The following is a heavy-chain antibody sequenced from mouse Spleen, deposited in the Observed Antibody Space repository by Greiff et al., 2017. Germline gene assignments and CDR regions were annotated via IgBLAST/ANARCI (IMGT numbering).Heavy chain of an antibody. CDR1: GYTFTDYE. J-gene: IGHJ3*01. D-gene: IGHD2-1*01. V-gene: IGHV1-15*01. CDR3: TRTYLLRGFAY. Sequence: QVQLQQSGAELVRPGASVTLSCKASGYTFTDYEMHWVKQTPVHGLEWIGAIDPETGGTAYNQKFKGKAILTADKSSSTAYMELRSLTSEDSAVYYCTRTYLLRGFAYWGQGTLVTVSA. CDR2: IDPETGGT.